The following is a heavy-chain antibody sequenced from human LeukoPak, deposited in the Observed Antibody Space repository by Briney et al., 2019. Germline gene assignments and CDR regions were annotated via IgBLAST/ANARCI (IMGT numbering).Heavy chain of an antibody. CDR3: ARGMWLRSRDFGMDV. V-gene: IGHV4-34*01. D-gene: IGHD5-12*01. CDR2: INHSGST. Sequence: PSETLSLTCAVYGGSFSGYYWSWIRQPPGKGLEWIGEINHSGSTNYNPFLKSRVTISVDTSKNQFSLKLSSVTAADTAVYYCARGMWLRSRDFGMDVWGQGTTVTVSS. J-gene: IGHJ6*02. CDR1: GGSFSGYY.